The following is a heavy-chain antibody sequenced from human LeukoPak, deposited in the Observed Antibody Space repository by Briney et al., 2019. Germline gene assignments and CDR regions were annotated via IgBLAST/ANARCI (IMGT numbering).Heavy chain of an antibody. CDR1: GFXFKNYR. D-gene: IGHD6-19*01. Sequence: GGSLRLSCAVSGFXFKNYRMNWVRQAPGKGLEWVANIKQDGSEEYYVDSVKGRFTISRDNAKNSLYLQMNSLRAEDTAVYYCARGRQWLTKGYFDYWGQGTLVTVSS. J-gene: IGHJ4*02. V-gene: IGHV3-7*03. CDR2: IKQDGSEE. CDR3: ARGRQWLTKGYFDY.